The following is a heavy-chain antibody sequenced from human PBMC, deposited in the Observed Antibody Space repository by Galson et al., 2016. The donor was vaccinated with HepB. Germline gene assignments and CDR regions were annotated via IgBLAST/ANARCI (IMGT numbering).Heavy chain of an antibody. D-gene: IGHD1-20*01. J-gene: IGHJ6*02. Sequence: SLRLSCAASGFKFSNYSMNWVRQAPGKGLEWISYISTSSGTIYYADSVRDRFTVSRDNAKSSLFLRMSSLRDEDTAVYYWARFPKEVKAITGKDVFHGMDVWGRGTTVTVSS. CDR2: ISTSSGTI. V-gene: IGHV3-48*02. CDR1: GFKFSNYS. CDR3: ARFPKEVKAITGKDVFHGMDV.